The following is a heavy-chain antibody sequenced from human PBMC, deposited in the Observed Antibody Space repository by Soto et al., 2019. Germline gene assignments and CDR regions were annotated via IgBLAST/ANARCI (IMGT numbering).Heavy chain of an antibody. Sequence: QVQLQESGPGLVKPSETLSLTCTVSGGSISSYYWSWIRHPPGKGLEWIGYIYYSGSTNYNPSLKSRVTISVDTSKNQFSLKLSSVTPADTAVYYCARGGIAARPLYYYYMDVWGKGTTVTVSS. CDR1: GGSISSYY. J-gene: IGHJ6*03. CDR3: ARGGIAARPLYYYYMDV. CDR2: IYYSGST. V-gene: IGHV4-59*01. D-gene: IGHD6-6*01.